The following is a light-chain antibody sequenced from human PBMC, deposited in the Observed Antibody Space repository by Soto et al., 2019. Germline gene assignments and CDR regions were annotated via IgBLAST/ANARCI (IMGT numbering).Light chain of an antibody. CDR2: EVN. V-gene: IGLV2-8*01. J-gene: IGLJ1*01. CDR3: SSYAGSSNV. Sequence: QSALTQPPSASGSPGQSVAISCTGTSSDVGGYNYVSWYQQHPGKAPKLIIYEVNKRPSGVPDRLSGSKSGNTASLTVSGLQADEEADYYCSSYAGSSNVFGTGTKLTVL. CDR1: SSDVGGYNY.